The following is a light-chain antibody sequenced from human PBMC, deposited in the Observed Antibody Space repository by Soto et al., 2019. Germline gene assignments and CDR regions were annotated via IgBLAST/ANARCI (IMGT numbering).Light chain of an antibody. CDR1: QGIGSW. V-gene: IGKV1-12*01. J-gene: IGKJ4*01. Sequence: DIQMTQSPSSVSASLGDGVTITCRASQGIGSWLAWYQQRPGKAPKLLISDASSLQSGVPSRFSGSGSGTDFTLSISNLQPGDFATYYCQQAYSFPLTFGGGTKGDIK. CDR2: DAS. CDR3: QQAYSFPLT.